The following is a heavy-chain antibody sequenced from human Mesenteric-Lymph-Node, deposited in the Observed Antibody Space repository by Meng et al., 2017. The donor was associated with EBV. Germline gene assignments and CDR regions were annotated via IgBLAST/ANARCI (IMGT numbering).Heavy chain of an antibody. Sequence: QEQPQESGPGLVKPSETLSLTCTVSGGSVRSVNYYWNWIRQPPGKELEWIGHIYYTGSSNYNPSLKGRVTMSVDTSKNQFSLHLRSVTAADTAVYYCARAFTVVQGMFEPWGHGTLVTVSS. D-gene: IGHD3-10*01. V-gene: IGHV4-61*01. J-gene: IGHJ5*02. CDR1: GGSVRSVNYY. CDR2: IYYTGSS. CDR3: ARAFTVVQGMFEP.